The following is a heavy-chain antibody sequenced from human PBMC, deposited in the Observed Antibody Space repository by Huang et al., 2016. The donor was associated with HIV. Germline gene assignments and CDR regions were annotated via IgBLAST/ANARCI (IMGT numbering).Heavy chain of an antibody. CDR1: GYIFSNYD. CDR2: MNTNSGQT. V-gene: IGHV1-8*01. Sequence: QVQLVQSGPEVKKPGASGKVSCQHSGYIFSNYDINWVRQAPGQGLQWMGWMNTNSGQTADGQNFQDRVTLTGSTSTGAAYMVLNSLTSQDTAVYYCARLTSGWYQDYWGQGTLVTVSS. D-gene: IGHD6-19*01. CDR3: ARLTSGWYQDY. J-gene: IGHJ4*02.